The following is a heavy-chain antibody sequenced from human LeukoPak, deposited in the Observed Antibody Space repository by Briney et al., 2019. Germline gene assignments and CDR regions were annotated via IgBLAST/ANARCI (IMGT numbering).Heavy chain of an antibody. CDR3: AREREREGDYSYNWFDP. J-gene: IGHJ5*02. Sequence: ASVKVSCKASGYTFTGYYMHWVRQAPGQGLEWMGWINPNSGGTNYAQKFQGRATMTRDMSTSTVYMELSSLRSEDTAVYYCAREREREGDYSYNWFDPWGQGTLVTVSS. V-gene: IGHV1-2*02. CDR2: INPNSGGT. CDR1: GYTFTGYY. D-gene: IGHD4-11*01.